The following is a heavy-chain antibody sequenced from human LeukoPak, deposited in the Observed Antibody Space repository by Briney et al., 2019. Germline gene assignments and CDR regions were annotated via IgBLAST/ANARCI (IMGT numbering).Heavy chain of an antibody. CDR3: ARDLTAYSGSYGY. D-gene: IGHD1-26*01. V-gene: IGHV3-30*19. J-gene: IGHJ4*02. CDR1: GFTFSSYG. CDR2: IWYDGSNK. Sequence: PGGSLRLSCAASGFTFSSYGMHWVRQAPGKGLEWVAVIWYDGSNKYYADSVKGRFTISRDNSKNTLYLQMNSLRAEDTAVYYCARDLTAYSGSYGYWGQGTLVTVSS.